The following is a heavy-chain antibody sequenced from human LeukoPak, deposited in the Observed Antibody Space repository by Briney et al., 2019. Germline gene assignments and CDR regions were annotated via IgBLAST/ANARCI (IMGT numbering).Heavy chain of an antibody. CDR2: INHSGST. V-gene: IGHV4-34*01. D-gene: IGHD3-22*01. CDR1: GGSFSGYY. J-gene: IGHJ4*02. Sequence: SETLSHTCAVYGGSFSGYYWSWIRQPPGKGLEWIGEINHSGSTNYNPSLKSRVTISVDTSKNQFSLKLSSVTAADTAVYFCARGPPTDYYDSSGFYYVFDYWGQGTLVTVSS. CDR3: ARGPPTDYYDSSGFYYVFDY.